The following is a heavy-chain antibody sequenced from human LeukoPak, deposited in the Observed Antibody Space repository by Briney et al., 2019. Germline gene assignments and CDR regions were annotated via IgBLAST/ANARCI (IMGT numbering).Heavy chain of an antibody. CDR2: ISGSGGST. CDR1: GFTFSSYA. Sequence: GGSLRLSCAASGFTFSSYAMSWVRQAPGKGLEWVSAISGSGGSTYYADSVKGRFTISRDNAKNSLYLQMNSLRAEDTAVYYCARDWFLVGYWGQGTLVTVSS. J-gene: IGHJ4*02. CDR3: ARDWFLVGY. D-gene: IGHD3-10*01. V-gene: IGHV3-23*01.